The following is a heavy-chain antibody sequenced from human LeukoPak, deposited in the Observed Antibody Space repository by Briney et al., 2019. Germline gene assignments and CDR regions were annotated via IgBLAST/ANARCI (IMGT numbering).Heavy chain of an antibody. D-gene: IGHD3-22*01. J-gene: IGHJ4*02. CDR3: VRDPGWLQVDH. Sequence: GASVKVSCKASGYTFTDYYIHWVRQAPGQGLEWMGWIHPPSGGTNYAEKLQGRVTMTRDTSISTAYMELTRLTSDDAGVYYCVRDPGWLQVDHWGQGTLLTVSS. CDR1: GYTFTDYY. CDR2: IHPPSGGT. V-gene: IGHV1-2*02.